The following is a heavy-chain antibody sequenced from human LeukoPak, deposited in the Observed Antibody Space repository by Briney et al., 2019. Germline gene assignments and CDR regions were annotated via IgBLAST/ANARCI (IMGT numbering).Heavy chain of an antibody. V-gene: IGHV3-21*01. J-gene: IGHJ4*02. D-gene: IGHD3-9*01. CDR1: GFTFSSYS. Sequence: GGSLRLSCAASGFTFSSYSMNWVRQAPGKGLEWVSSISSSSSYIYYADSVKGRLTISRDNAKNSLYLQINSLRAEDTAVYYCASSGYFDWLYHLGFHRDYWGQGTLVTVSS. CDR3: ASSGYFDWLYHLGFHRDY. CDR2: ISSSSSYI.